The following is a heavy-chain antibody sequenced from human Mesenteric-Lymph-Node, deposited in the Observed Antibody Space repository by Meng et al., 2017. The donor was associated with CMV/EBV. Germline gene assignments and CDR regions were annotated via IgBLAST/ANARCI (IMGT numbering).Heavy chain of an antibody. D-gene: IGHD2-2*01. J-gene: IGHJ6*02. CDR1: GGPITSSSYY. CDR3: ARDLACSSTSCPIYYYYGMDV. CDR2: IYYSGST. V-gene: IGHV4-39*07. Sequence: SETLSLTCTVSGGPITSSSYYWGWIRQPPGKGLEWIGSIYYSGSTYYNPSLKSRVTISVDTSKNQFSLKLSSVTAADTAVYYCARDLACSSTSCPIYYYYGMDVWGQGTTVTVSS.